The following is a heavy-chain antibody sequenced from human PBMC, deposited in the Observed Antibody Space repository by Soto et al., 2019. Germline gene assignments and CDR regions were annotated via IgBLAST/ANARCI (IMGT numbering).Heavy chain of an antibody. V-gene: IGHV1-18*01. CDR3: VMVDNYVTPTPQDV. Sequence: QVQLVQSGDEVKKPGASVKVSCKASGYIFVNYGIAWVRQAPGQGLEWMGWISPYTGNTHSATKIQGRLTMTTDTSTSTAYMDQGSLTSDDTAVYYCVMVDNYVTPTPQDVWGQGPTVTVSS. J-gene: IGHJ6*02. CDR2: ISPYTGNT. CDR1: GYIFVNYG. D-gene: IGHD3-16*01.